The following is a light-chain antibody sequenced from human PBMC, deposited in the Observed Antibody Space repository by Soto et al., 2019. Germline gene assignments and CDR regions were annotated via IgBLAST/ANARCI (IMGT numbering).Light chain of an antibody. CDR2: EVT. J-gene: IGLJ2*01. CDR1: SSDVGGYNY. CDR3: SSYTTTTTPVV. Sequence: QSVLTQPASVSGSPGQSITISCTGTSSDVGGYNYVSWYQHHPGKAPKLIIYEVTNRPSGVSNRFSGSKSGNTASLTISGLQAGDEADYYCSSYTTTTTPVVFGGGTKLTV. V-gene: IGLV2-14*01.